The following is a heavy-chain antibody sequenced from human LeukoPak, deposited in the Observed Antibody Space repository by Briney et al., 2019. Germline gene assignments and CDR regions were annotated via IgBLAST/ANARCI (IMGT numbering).Heavy chain of an antibody. CDR2: IYHSGST. Sequence: SETLSLTCAVSGGSISSGGYSWSWIRQPPGKGLEWIGYIYHSGSTYYNPSLKSRVTISVDRSKNQFSLKLSSVTAADTAVYYCARGLYSSSQGGPIYYFDYWGQGTLVTVSS. V-gene: IGHV4-30-2*01. CDR3: ARGLYSSSQGGPIYYFDY. J-gene: IGHJ4*02. D-gene: IGHD6-13*01. CDR1: GGSISSGGYS.